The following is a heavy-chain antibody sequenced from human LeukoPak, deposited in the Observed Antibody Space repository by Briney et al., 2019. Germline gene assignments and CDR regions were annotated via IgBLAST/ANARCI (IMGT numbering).Heavy chain of an antibody. Sequence: GGSLRLSCAASGFTFSSYAMSWVRQAPGKGLEWVSAISGSGGSTYYADSVKGRFTISRDNSKNTLYLQMNSLRAEDTAVYYCAKFKGHYYYDSSGYCDNWGQGTLVTVSS. V-gene: IGHV3-23*01. CDR3: AKFKGHYYYDSSGYCDN. CDR2: ISGSGGST. J-gene: IGHJ4*02. CDR1: GFTFSSYA. D-gene: IGHD3-22*01.